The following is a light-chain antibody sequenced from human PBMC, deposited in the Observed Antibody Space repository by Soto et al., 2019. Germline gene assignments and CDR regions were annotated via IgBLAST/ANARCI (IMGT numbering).Light chain of an antibody. CDR3: SSYAGTSTYV. Sequence: QSVLTQPASVPGSPGQSITISCTGTRSDIGSYNLVSWYQHLPDKAPKLMIYEGNTRPSGVSNRFSGSKSDNTASLTISGLQPEDEAVYFCSSYAGTSTYVFGSGTKVTVL. CDR1: RSDIGSYNL. J-gene: IGLJ1*01. V-gene: IGLV2-23*01. CDR2: EGN.